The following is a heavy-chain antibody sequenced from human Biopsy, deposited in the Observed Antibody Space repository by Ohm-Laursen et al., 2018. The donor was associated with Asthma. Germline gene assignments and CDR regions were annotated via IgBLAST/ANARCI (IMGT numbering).Heavy chain of an antibody. Sequence: SLRLSCSASGFSFGSFGMHRVRQVPGKGPEWVALISFDGRYEYYADSVKGRFTISRDNPMKRLYLQMNSLRAEDTAVYYCARDAPTGGYIDYWGLGTLVTVSS. V-gene: IGHV3-30*03. D-gene: IGHD7-27*01. CDR2: ISFDGRYE. J-gene: IGHJ4*02. CDR1: GFSFGSFG. CDR3: ARDAPTGGYIDY.